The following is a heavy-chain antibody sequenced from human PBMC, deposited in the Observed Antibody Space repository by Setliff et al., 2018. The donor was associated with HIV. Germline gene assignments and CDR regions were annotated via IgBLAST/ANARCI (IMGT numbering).Heavy chain of an antibody. CDR1: GYTFTNYD. CDR2: MNPDSGLT. D-gene: IGHD1-26*01. CDR3: ARGSFGGSYSSF. J-gene: IGHJ4*02. V-gene: IGHV1-8*01. Sequence: GASVKVSCKASGYTFTNYDINWVRRVPGQGLEWMGRMNPDSGLTDYAPKLQGRVIMTRNTSITTAYMQVTRLRSDDTAVYYCARGSFGGSYSSFWGQGTLVTVSS.